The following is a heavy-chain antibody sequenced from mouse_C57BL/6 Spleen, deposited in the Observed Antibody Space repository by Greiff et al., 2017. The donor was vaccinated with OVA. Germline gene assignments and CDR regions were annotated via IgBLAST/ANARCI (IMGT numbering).Heavy chain of an antibody. D-gene: IGHD2-4*01. J-gene: IGHJ3*01. CDR3: ARYDYDAWFAY. V-gene: IGHV1-26*01. CDR2: INPNNGGT. Sequence: EVQLQQSGPELVKPGASVKISCKASGYTFTEYYMNWVKQSHGKSLEWIGDINPNNGGTSYNQKFKGKATLTVDKSSSTAYMELRSLTSEDSAVYYCARYDYDAWFAYWGQGTLVTVSA. CDR1: GYTFTEYY.